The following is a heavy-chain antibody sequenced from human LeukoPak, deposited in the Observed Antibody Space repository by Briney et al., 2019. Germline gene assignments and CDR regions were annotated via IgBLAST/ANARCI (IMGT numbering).Heavy chain of an antibody. Sequence: GESLQISCKASGYPFTHYWIGWVRQMPGKGLGWMGIIYPSDSDTKYSPSFQGQVTISADKSITTAYLQWSSLKASDSAMYYCARRVPTSATRVFDYWGQGTLVTVSS. CDR3: ARRVPTSATRVFDY. D-gene: IGHD2-15*01. J-gene: IGHJ4*02. CDR1: GYPFTHYW. CDR2: IYPSDSDT. V-gene: IGHV5-51*01.